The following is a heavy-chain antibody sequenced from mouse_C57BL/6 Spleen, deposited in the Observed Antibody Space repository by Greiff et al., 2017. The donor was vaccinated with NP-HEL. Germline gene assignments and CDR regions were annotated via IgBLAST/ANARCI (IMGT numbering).Heavy chain of an antibody. V-gene: IGHV1-54*01. CDR2: INPGSGGT. CDR3: ARDGSSPWFAY. CDR1: GYAFTNYL. J-gene: IGHJ3*01. Sequence: SGAELVRPGTSVKVSCKASGYAFTNYLIEWVKQRPGQGLEWIGVINPGSGGTNYNEKFKGKATLTADKSSSTAYMQLSSLTSEDSAVYFCARDGSSPWFAYWGQGTLVTVSA. D-gene: IGHD1-1*01.